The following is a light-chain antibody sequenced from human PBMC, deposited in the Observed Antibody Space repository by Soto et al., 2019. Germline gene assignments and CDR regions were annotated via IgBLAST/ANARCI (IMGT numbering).Light chain of an antibody. V-gene: IGLV2-14*01. CDR3: TSYTRDTALV. Sequence: QSALTQPASVSGSPGQSITISCTGTSSDVGTYNYVSWYQHHPGKAPKLIIYEVSNRPSGVSNRFSGSKSGSTASLTISGLQAEDEADYHCTSYTRDTALVFGNGTKVTV. J-gene: IGLJ1*01. CDR1: SSDVGTYNY. CDR2: EVS.